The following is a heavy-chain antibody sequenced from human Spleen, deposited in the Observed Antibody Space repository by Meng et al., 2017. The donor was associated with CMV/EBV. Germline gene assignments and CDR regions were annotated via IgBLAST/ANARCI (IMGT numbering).Heavy chain of an antibody. CDR3: TRAAPSSISGVVSRFDF. CDR2: IYHTGNT. V-gene: IGHV4-4*02. Sequence: GSLTSYNWWSWVRQTPGKGLEWIGEIYHTGNTNFNPSLKSRLTFSLDKSKNHFSLNLTSVTAADTAVYYCTRAAPSSISGVVSRFDFWGRGALVTVSS. J-gene: IGHJ4*02. D-gene: IGHD3-3*01. CDR1: GSLTSYNW.